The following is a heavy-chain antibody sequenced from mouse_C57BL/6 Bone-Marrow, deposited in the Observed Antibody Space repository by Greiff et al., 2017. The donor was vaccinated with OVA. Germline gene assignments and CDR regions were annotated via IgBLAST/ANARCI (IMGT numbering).Heavy chain of an antibody. CDR1: GYTFTSYG. V-gene: IGHV1-50*01. Sequence: QVQLKQPGAELVKPGASVKLSCKASGYTFTSYGMQWVKQRPGQGLEWIGEIDPSDGYTNYNQKFKGKATLTVDTSSSTAYMQLSSLTSEDSAVYYCARGFTTEVGPGYCYFDVWGKGTTVTVSS. CDR2: IDPSDGYT. J-gene: IGHJ1*03. CDR3: ARGFTTEVGPGYCYFDV. D-gene: IGHD1-1*01.